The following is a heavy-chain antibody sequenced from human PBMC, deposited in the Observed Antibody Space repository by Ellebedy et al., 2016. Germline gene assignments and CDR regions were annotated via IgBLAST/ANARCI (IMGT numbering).Heavy chain of an antibody. J-gene: IGHJ4*02. CDR2: IYYSGST. Sequence: SETLSPTXTVSGGSISSYYWSWIRQPPGKGLEWIGYIYYSGSTNYNPSLKSRVTISVDTSKNQFSVKLSSVTAAGTAVYYCASHYYYGSGSFDYWGQGTLVTVSS. V-gene: IGHV4-59*01. CDR1: GGSISSYY. D-gene: IGHD3-10*01. CDR3: ASHYYYGSGSFDY.